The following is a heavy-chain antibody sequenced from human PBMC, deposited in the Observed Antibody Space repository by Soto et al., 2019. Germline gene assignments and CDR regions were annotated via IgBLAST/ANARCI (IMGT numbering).Heavy chain of an antibody. J-gene: IGHJ4*02. Sequence: QVQLQQWGAGLLRPSETLSLTCAVYGGSFSGHYWSWIRQPPGKGLEWIGEINHSGSTNYNPSLKSRVTTSVDTSKNQFSLKLSSVTAADTAVYYCARGKSGYSSAFDYWGQGTLVTVSS. D-gene: IGHD3-3*01. CDR1: GGSFSGHY. CDR3: ARGKSGYSSAFDY. CDR2: INHSGST. V-gene: IGHV4-34*01.